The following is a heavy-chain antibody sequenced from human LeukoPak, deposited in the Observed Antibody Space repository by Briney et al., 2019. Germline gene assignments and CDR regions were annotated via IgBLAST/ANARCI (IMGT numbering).Heavy chain of an antibody. CDR1: GFIFSTYG. J-gene: IGHJ4*02. CDR2: IRYDGNNK. D-gene: IGHD3-3*01. Sequence: PGGSLRLSCAASGFIFSTYGMHWVRQAPGKGLEWVAFIRYDGNNKYYADSVKGRFTISRDNSKNTLYLQMNSLRAEGTAVYYCAKLVGMDYDFWSGTVDYWGQGTLVIVSS. V-gene: IGHV3-30*02. CDR3: AKLVGMDYDFWSGTVDY.